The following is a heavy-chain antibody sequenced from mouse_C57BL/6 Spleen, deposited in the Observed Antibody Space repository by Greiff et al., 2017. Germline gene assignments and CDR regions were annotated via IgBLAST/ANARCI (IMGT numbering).Heavy chain of an antibody. D-gene: IGHD2-4*01. CDR1: GFTFSSYA. J-gene: IGHJ4*01. V-gene: IGHV5-9-1*02. Sequence: EVHLVESGEGLVKPGGSLKLSCAASGFTFSSYAMSWVRQTPEKRLEWVAYISSGGDYIYYAATVKGRFTISRDNARNTLYLQMSSLKSEDTAMYYCTRVHYDYDGGYAMDYWGQGTSVTGSS. CDR3: TRVHYDYDGGYAMDY. CDR2: ISSGGDYI.